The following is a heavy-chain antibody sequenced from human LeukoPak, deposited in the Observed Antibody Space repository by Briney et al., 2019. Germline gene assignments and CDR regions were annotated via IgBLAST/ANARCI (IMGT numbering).Heavy chain of an antibody. CDR2: INPNSGGT. J-gene: IGHJ4*02. CDR1: GYTFTSYA. Sequence: ASVKVSCKASGYTFTSYAISWVRQAPGQGLEWMGWINPNSGGTNYAQKFQGRVIMTRDTSISTAYMELSRLRSDDAAVYYCARVMVRGVISPKFDYWGQGTLVTVSS. D-gene: IGHD3-10*01. V-gene: IGHV1-2*02. CDR3: ARVMVRGVISPKFDY.